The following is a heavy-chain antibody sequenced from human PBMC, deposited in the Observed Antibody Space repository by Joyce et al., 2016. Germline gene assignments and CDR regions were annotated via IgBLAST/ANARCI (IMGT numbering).Heavy chain of an antibody. J-gene: IGHJ4*02. CDR2: INPSVGST. V-gene: IGHV1-46*01. CDR1: GYSFTRYY. CDR3: AREFTFGESDY. D-gene: IGHD3-16*01. Sequence: VQLVQSGAEVKKPGASVKISCKASGYSFTRYYIHWVRQAPGQGLQWMGMINPSVGSTTSAQDFPGRVTMTRDTSTRTVYMELSNLTFDDTAIYFCAREFTFGESDYWGQGTLVTVSS.